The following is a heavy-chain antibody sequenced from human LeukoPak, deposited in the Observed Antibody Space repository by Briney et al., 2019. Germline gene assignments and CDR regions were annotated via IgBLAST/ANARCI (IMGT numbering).Heavy chain of an antibody. CDR1: GYSFTSYS. Sequence: GQSLKISCKGSGYSFTSYSIGWARQMPGKGLEWMGIIYPGDSDTRYSPSFQGQVTISADKSISTAYLQWSRLKASDTAMYYCARRGSRNSYCYEGNDAFDIWRQGTMVTVSS. CDR3: ARRGSRNSYCYEGNDAFDI. CDR2: IYPGDSDT. D-gene: IGHD5-18*01. J-gene: IGHJ3*02. V-gene: IGHV5-51*01.